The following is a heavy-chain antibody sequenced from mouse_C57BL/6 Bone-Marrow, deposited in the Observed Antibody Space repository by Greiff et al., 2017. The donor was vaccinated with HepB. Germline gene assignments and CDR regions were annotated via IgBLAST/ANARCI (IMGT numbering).Heavy chain of an antibody. J-gene: IGHJ3*01. CDR1: GFVFIDYS. CDR3: VKAVSSGSSYTWFAY. CDR2: IRNKVNGYTT. D-gene: IGHD1-1*01. Sequence: EVKLVESGGGLVQPGSSLRLSCAASGFVFIDYSMSWVRQLPGKAPEWSALIRNKVNGYTTDYSASVKGRFTISRDNSQNILYLQMNTLRAEDSATYYCVKAVSSGSSYTWFAYWGQGTLVTVSA. V-gene: IGHV7-4*01.